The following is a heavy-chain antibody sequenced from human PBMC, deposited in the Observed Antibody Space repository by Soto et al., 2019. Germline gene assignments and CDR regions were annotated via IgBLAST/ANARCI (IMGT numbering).Heavy chain of an antibody. CDR3: ARGGDSSYYDSSGYPAAFDI. J-gene: IGHJ3*02. V-gene: IGHV3-74*01. CDR1: GFTFSSYW. CDR2: INRYGSST. D-gene: IGHD3-22*01. Sequence: EVQLVESGGGLVQPGGSKRLSCEGSGFTFSSYWMHWVRQAPGKGLVWVSRINRYGSSTSYADSVKGRFTISRDNAKNTVYLQMNSLRAEATAVYYCARGGDSSYYDSSGYPAAFDIWGQGTMVTVSS.